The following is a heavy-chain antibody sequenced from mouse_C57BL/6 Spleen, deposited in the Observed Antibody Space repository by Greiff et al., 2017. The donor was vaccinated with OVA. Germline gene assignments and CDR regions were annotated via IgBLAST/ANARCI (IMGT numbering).Heavy chain of an antibody. J-gene: IGHJ3*01. CDR1: GYTFTGYW. CDR2: ILPGSGST. D-gene: IGHD1-1*01. Sequence: VQLQESGAELMKPGASVKLSCKATGYTFTGYWIEWVKQRPGHGLEWIGEILPGSGSTNYNEKFKGKATFTADTSSNTAYLQLISLTTEESAMYYYARRSPPGSCGGFAYWGQGTLVTVSA. V-gene: IGHV1-9*01. CDR3: ARRSPPGSCGGFAY.